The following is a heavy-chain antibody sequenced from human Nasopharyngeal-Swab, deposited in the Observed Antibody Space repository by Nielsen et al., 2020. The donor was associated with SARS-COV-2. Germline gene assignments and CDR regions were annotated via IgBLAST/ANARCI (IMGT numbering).Heavy chain of an antibody. CDR1: GFSLTTTGES. Sequence: GPTLVTPPQILTLTFTFSGFSLTTTGESVGCIRQPPVKDLESLALIYCDDDKPYTPSLKSRLTITKDTSKNQVVLTMTNMDPVDTATDFYEHRTASFDYWGQGTLVTVAS. CDR2: IYCDDDK. CDR3: EHRTASFDY. V-gene: IGHV2-5*02. J-gene: IGHJ4*02. D-gene: IGHD2-21*02.